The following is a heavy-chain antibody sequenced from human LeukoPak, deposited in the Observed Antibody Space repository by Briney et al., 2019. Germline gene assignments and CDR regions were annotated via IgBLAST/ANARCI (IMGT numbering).Heavy chain of an antibody. J-gene: IGHJ4*02. CDR3: AKSGPYCSSTSCNYFDY. CDR2: IKSKTDGGTT. CDR1: GFTFSSYA. D-gene: IGHD2-2*01. V-gene: IGHV3-15*01. Sequence: PGGSLRLSCAASGFTFSSYAMSWVRQAPGKGLEWVGRIKSKTDGGTTDYTAPVKDRFTISRDDSKNTLYLQMNSLKIEDTAVYYCAKSGPYCSSTSCNYFDYWGQGTLVTVSS.